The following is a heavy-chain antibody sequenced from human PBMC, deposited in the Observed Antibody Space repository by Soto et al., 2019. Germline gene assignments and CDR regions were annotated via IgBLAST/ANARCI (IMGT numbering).Heavy chain of an antibody. CDR3: ARVGRELRYFGLFYYMDV. Sequence: PSETLSLTCAVYGGLYSGYYWIWIRQPPGKGLEWIGEINHSGSTNYNPSLKSRVTISVDTSKNQFSLKLSSVTAADTAVYYCARVGRELRYFGLFYYMDVWGKGTTVNVS. J-gene: IGHJ6*03. CDR1: GGLYSGYY. V-gene: IGHV4-34*01. CDR2: INHSGST. D-gene: IGHD3-9*01.